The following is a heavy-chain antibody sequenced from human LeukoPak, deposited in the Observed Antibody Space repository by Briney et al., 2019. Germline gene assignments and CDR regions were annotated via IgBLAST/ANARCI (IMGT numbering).Heavy chain of an antibody. CDR3: ATDFNRGFDP. Sequence: GGSLRLSCAASGFTFSNYNMNWVRQAPGKGLEWVSFISSSSGIIYYADSVKGRFTISRDNAKNSLYLQMDSLRVEDAAVYYCATDFNRGFDPWGQGTLVTVSS. J-gene: IGHJ5*02. CDR1: GFTFSNYN. V-gene: IGHV3-48*04. CDR2: ISSSSGII.